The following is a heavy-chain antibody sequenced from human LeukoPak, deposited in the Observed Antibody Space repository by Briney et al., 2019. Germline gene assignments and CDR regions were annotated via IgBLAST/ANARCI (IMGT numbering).Heavy chain of an antibody. Sequence: SETLSLTCAVYGGSFSGYYWSWIRQPPGKGLEWIGEINHSGSTNYNPSLKSRVTISVDTPKNQFSLKLSSVTAADTAVYYCARGRRSGSYRYYYYYYYMDVWGKGTTVTVSS. D-gene: IGHD1-26*01. CDR2: INHSGST. CDR3: ARGRRSGSYRYYYYYYYMDV. V-gene: IGHV4-34*01. CDR1: GGSFSGYY. J-gene: IGHJ6*03.